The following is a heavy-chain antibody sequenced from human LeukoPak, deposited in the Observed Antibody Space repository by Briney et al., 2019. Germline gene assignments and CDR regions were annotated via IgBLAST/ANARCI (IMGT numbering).Heavy chain of an antibody. D-gene: IGHD3-22*01. V-gene: IGHV4-59*01. CDR2: IYDSGST. Sequence: SGTLSLTCTVSGGSISSYYWSWIRQPPGKGLEWIGNIYDSGSTNYNPSLKSRVTISVDTSKNQCSLKLSSVTAADTAVYYCARQSISGSSLSYFDYWGQGTLVNVS. CDR3: ARQSISGSSLSYFDY. J-gene: IGHJ4*02. CDR1: GGSISSYY.